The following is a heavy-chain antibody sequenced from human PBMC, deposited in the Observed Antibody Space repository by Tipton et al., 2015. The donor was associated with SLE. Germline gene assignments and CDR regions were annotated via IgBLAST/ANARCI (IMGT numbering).Heavy chain of an antibody. V-gene: IGHV4-34*01. CDR3: AREWGDAFDI. D-gene: IGHD2-8*01. J-gene: IGHJ3*02. CDR1: GGSFSGYY. CDR2: INHGGST. Sequence: TLSLTCAVYGGSFSGYYWSWIRQPPGKGLEWIGEINHGGSTNYNPSLKSRVTISVDTSKNQFSLKLSSVTAADTAVYYCAREWGDAFDIWGQGTMVTVSS.